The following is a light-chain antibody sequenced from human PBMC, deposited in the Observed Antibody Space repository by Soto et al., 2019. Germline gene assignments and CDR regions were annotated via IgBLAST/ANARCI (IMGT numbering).Light chain of an antibody. CDR3: SSYSSSSTFYV. V-gene: IGLV2-14*01. CDR1: SGDIGSYNR. CDR2: EVT. Sequence: QSALTQPASVSGSPGQSITISCTGTSGDIGSYNRVSWYQQHPGKAPKLIIYEVTDRPSGVSNRFSGSKSGNTASLTISGLQAEDEADYFCSSYSSSSTFYVFGAGTKVTVL. J-gene: IGLJ1*01.